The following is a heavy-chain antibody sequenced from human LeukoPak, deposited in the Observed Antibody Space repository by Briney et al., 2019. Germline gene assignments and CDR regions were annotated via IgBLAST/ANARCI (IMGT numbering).Heavy chain of an antibody. CDR3: ARAHYDSSGYGAFDI. V-gene: IGHV3-48*04. J-gene: IGHJ3*02. CDR1: GFTFSSYT. CDR2: ISSSSNTI. D-gene: IGHD3-22*01. Sequence: GGSLRLSCAASGFTFSSYTMNWVRQAPGKGLEWVSYISSSSNTIYYADSVKGRFTISRDNAKNSLYLQMNSLRAEDTAVYYCARAHYDSSGYGAFDIWGQGTMVTVSS.